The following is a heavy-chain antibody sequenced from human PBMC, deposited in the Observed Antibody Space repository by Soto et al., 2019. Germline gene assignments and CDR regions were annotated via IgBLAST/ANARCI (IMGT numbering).Heavy chain of an antibody. V-gene: IGHV5-51*01. CDR2: IYPGDSDT. J-gene: IGHJ4*02. D-gene: IGHD3-22*01. Sequence: PGESLKSSCKGSGYSFTSYWIGWVRQMPGKGLEWMGIIYPGDSDTRYSPSFQGQVTISADKSISTAYLQWSSLKASDTAMYYCATNYYDSRGYYSTPDYWGQVTMVTVSS. CDR3: ATNYYDSRGYYSTPDY. CDR1: GYSFTSYW.